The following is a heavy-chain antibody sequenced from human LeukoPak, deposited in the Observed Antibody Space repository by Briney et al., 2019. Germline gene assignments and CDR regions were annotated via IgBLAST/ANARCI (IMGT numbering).Heavy chain of an antibody. CDR3: ASTWETVY. J-gene: IGHJ4*02. Sequence: GRSLRLSCAASGFTFSSYSMNWVRQAPGKGLEWVSYISSSSSTIYYADSVKGRFTISRDNAKNSLYLQMNSLRAEDTAVYYCASTWETVYWGQGTLVTVSS. V-gene: IGHV3-48*01. D-gene: IGHD1-26*01. CDR2: ISSSSSTI. CDR1: GFTFSSYS.